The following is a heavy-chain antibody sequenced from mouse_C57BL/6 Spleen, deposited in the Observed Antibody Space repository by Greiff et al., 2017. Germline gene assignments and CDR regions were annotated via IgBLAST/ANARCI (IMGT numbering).Heavy chain of an antibody. CDR1: GYTFTSYW. V-gene: IGHV1-50*01. Sequence: QVQLQQSGAELVKPGASVKLSCKASGYTFTSYWMQWVKQRPGQGLEWIGEIDPSDSYTNYNQKFKGKATLTVDTSSSTAYMQLSSLTSEDSAVYYCARERDFDYWGQGTTLTVSS. J-gene: IGHJ2*01. CDR3: ARERDFDY. CDR2: IDPSDSYT.